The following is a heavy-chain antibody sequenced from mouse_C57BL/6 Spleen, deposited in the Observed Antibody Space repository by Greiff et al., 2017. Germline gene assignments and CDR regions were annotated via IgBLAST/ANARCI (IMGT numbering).Heavy chain of an antibody. CDR3: ARRDDYGPFAY. Sequence: VQLQQPGAELVRPGSSVKLSCKASGYTFTSYWMHWVKQRPIQGLEWIGNIDPSDSETHYNQKFKDKATLTVDKSSSTAYMPLSSLTSEDSAVYYCARRDDYGPFAYWGQGTLVTVSA. CDR1: GYTFTSYW. J-gene: IGHJ3*01. V-gene: IGHV1-52*01. D-gene: IGHD2-4*01. CDR2: IDPSDSET.